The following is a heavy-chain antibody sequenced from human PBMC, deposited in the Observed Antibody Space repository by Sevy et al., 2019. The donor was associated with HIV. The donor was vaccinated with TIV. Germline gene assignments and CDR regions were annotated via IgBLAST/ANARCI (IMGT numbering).Heavy chain of an antibody. D-gene: IGHD1-26*01. CDR2: INPNDGVT. CDR3: AGLPTTKTSELYGMDV. V-gene: IGHV1-2*02. Sequence: ASVKVSGKASGYTFSDYYIHWVRQAPGQGLEWMAWINPNDGVTHYAQRFQGGVTLSKDTTVSTAYMDPRGLRYDDTAIYYGAGLPTTKTSELYGMDVWGQGTTVTVSS. J-gene: IGHJ6*02. CDR1: GYTFSDYY.